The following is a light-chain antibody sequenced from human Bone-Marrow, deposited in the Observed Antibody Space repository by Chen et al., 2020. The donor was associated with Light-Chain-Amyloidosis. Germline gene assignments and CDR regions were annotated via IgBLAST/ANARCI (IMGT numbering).Light chain of an antibody. CDR3: QEYINYGTYGT. CDR2: KAS. Sequence: DIQMTQSPSTLSASVGDRVTITCRASQSISSWLPWYQQRPGKAPKVLIYKASNLENGVPPRFSGSSFGTEFTLTISSLQPDDFATYYCQEYINYGTYGTFGQGTRVDIK. V-gene: IGKV1-5*03. CDR1: QSISSW. J-gene: IGKJ1*01.